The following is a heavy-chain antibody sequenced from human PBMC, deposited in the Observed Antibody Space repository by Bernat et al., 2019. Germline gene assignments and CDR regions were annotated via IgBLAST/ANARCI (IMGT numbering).Heavy chain of an antibody. CDR1: GFTFSSYW. CDR2: IKQDGSEK. V-gene: IGHV3-7*03. D-gene: IGHD2-2*02. Sequence: EVQLVESGGGLVQPGGSLRLSCAASGFTFSSYWMSWVRQAPGKGLAWVANIKQDGSEKYYVDSVKGRFTISRDNAKNSLYLQMNSLRAEDTAVYYCARGGDIVVVPAAILWGYWGQGTLVTVSS. CDR3: ARGGDIVVVPAAILWGY. J-gene: IGHJ4*02.